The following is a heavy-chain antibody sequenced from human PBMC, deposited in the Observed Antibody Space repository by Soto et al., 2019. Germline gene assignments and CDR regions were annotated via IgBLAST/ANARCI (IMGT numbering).Heavy chain of an antibody. Sequence: QVQLQESGPGLVKPSETLSLTCTVSGGSISSYYWSWIRQPPGKGLEWIGYIYYSGSTNYNPSLKSRVTISVDKSKNQFSLKLKSVTAADTAIYYCARGGGPDIAYGMDVWGQGTTVIVSS. J-gene: IGHJ6*02. V-gene: IGHV4-59*12. CDR1: GGSISSYY. CDR3: ARGGGPDIAYGMDV. CDR2: IYYSGST. D-gene: IGHD5-12*01.